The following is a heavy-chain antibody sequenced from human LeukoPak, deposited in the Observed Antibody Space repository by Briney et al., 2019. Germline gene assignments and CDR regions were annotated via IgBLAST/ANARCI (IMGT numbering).Heavy chain of an antibody. CDR1: GFTFSNYA. V-gene: IGHV3-30-3*01. J-gene: IGHJ4*02. D-gene: IGHD6-19*01. CDR3: ARDDSSGWYFFNY. Sequence: GGSLRLSCAASGFTFSNYAMNWVRQAPGKGLEWVAVVSYEGNTKYYADSVKGRFTISRDSSKNTLYLQMNSLRPEDTALYYCARDDSSGWYFFNYWGQGTLVTVSS. CDR2: VSYEGNTK.